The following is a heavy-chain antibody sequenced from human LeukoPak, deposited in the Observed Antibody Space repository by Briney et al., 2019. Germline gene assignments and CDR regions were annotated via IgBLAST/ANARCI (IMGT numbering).Heavy chain of an antibody. V-gene: IGHV3-30*02. CDR1: GFTFSSYG. CDR3: AKRGQYSSSWATDY. Sequence: GGSLRLSCAASGFTFSSYGMHWVRQAPGKGLEWVAFIRYDGSNKYYADSVKGRFTISRDNSKNTLYLQMNSLRAEDTAVYYCAKRGQYSSSWATDYWGQGTLVTASS. J-gene: IGHJ4*02. CDR2: IRYDGSNK. D-gene: IGHD6-6*01.